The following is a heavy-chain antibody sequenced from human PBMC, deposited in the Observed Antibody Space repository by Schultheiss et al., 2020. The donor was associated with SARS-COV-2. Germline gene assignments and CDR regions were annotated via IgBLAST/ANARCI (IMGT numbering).Heavy chain of an antibody. Sequence: SETLSLTCTVSGGSISSYYWSWIRQPPGKGLEWIGYIYYSGSTYYNPSLKSRVTISVDTSKNQFSLKLNSVTPEDTAVYYCARLFYYYDSSGYSDAFDIWGQGTMVTVSS. D-gene: IGHD3-22*01. J-gene: IGHJ3*02. CDR2: IYYSGST. V-gene: IGHV4-59*12. CDR1: GGSISSYY. CDR3: ARLFYYYDSSGYSDAFDI.